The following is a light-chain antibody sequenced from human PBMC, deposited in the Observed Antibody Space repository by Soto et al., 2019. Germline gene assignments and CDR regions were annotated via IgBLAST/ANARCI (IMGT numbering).Light chain of an antibody. CDR3: SSSTIDSRYV. Sequence: QSALTQPASVSGSPGQSITISCTGTSSDVGGYNYVSWYQQQSGKAPKLMIHEVSNRPSGVSNRFSGSKSGNTASLTISGLQAEDEADYYCSSSTIDSRYVFGTGTKVTVL. CDR2: EVS. J-gene: IGLJ1*01. CDR1: SSDVGGYNY. V-gene: IGLV2-14*01.